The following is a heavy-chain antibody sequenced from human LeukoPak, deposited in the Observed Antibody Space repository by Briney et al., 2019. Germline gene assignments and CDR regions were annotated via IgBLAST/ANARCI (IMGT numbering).Heavy chain of an antibody. V-gene: IGHV4-4*02. D-gene: IGHD7-27*01. J-gene: IGHJ4*02. Sequence: PSETLSLTCAVSGGSISSSNWWSWVRQPPGKGLEWIGEIYHSGSTNYNPSLKSRVTISVDTSKNQFSLKLSSVTAADTAVYYCVRHAALGPFDYWGQGTLVTVSS. CDR2: IYHSGST. CDR1: GGSISSSNW. CDR3: VRHAALGPFDY.